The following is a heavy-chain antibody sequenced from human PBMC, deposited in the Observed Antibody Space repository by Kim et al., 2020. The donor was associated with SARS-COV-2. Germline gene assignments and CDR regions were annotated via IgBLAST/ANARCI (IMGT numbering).Heavy chain of an antibody. J-gene: IGHJ2*01. V-gene: IGHV1-69*01. CDR3: ASDGVTGGGSFDL. D-gene: IGHD7-27*01. Sequence: SAQKFRGRVTITADESTSTAYMELSSLRSEDTAVYYCASDGVTGGGSFDLWGRGTLVTVSS.